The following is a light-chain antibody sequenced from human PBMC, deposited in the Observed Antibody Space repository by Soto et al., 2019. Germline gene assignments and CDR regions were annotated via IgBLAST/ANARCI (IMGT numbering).Light chain of an antibody. CDR2: LNSDGSH. Sequence: QPVLTQSPAASASLGASVKLTCTLISRHSSYAIAWHQQQPEKGPRYLMNLNSDGSHSKGDGIPDRFSGSSSGTERYLTISNLQSEDEADYYCQTWDTGIRVFGGGTKLTVL. CDR1: SRHSSYA. J-gene: IGLJ3*02. CDR3: QTWDTGIRV. V-gene: IGLV4-69*01.